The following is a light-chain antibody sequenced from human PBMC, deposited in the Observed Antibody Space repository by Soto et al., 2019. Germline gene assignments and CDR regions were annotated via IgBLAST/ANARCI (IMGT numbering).Light chain of an antibody. CDR3: QQYGSSPWT. CDR1: QSVSSSY. Sequence: EIVLTQSPGTLSLSPGERATLSCRASQSVSSSYLACYQQKPGQAPRLLIYGASSRATGIPDRFSGSGSGTDFTLTISRLEPEDFAGYYCQQYGSSPWTFGQGTKVEIK. J-gene: IGKJ1*01. CDR2: GAS. V-gene: IGKV3-20*01.